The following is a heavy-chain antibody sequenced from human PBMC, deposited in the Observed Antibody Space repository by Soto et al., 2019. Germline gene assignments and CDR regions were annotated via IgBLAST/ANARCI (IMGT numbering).Heavy chain of an antibody. CDR1: GYTFTGYY. J-gene: IGHJ6*02. CDR3: ARVRITGTHKVGMDV. D-gene: IGHD1-20*01. CDR2: INPNSGGT. V-gene: IGHV1-2*04. Sequence: ASVKVSCKASGYTFTGYYMHWVRQAPGQGLEWMGWINPNSGGTNYAQKFQGWVTMTRDTSISTAYMELSRLRSDDTAVYYCARVRITGTHKVGMDVWGQGTTVTVSS.